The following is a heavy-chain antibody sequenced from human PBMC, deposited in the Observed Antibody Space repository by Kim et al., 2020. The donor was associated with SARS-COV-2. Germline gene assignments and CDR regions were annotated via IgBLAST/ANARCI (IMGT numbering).Heavy chain of an antibody. Sequence: SVKVSCKASGGTFSSYAISWVRQAPGQGLEWMGGIIPIFGTANYAQKFQGRVTITADESTSTAYMELSSLRSEDTAVYYCARDCSGYSGYDSWGRFDYWGHGTLVTVSS. D-gene: IGHD5-12*01. J-gene: IGHJ4*01. V-gene: IGHV1-69*13. CDR3: ARDCSGYSGYDSWGRFDY. CDR2: IIPIFGTA. CDR1: GGTFSSYA.